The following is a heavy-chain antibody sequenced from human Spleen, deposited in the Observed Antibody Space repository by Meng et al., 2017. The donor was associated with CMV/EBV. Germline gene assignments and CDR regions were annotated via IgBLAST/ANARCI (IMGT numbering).Heavy chain of an antibody. CDR2: IYYSGIT. Sequence: SETLSLTCTVSGGSISSNNFYWGWIRQPPGKGLEWIVSIYYSGITYYNPSLKSRVSISLDTSKNQFSLKLSSVTAADTAVYYCARARFDYWGQGTLVTVSS. J-gene: IGHJ4*02. CDR3: ARARFDY. V-gene: IGHV4-39*07. CDR1: GGSISSNNFY.